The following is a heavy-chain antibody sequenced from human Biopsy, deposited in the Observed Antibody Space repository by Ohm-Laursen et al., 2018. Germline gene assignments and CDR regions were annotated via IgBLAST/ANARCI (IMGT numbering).Heavy chain of an antibody. CDR1: GFTFNSHE. CDR3: AKDLASGSGYYWYFDF. Sequence: SLRLSCSASGFTFNSHEMNWVRQAPGKGLEWISYITGSSSTIYYADSVKGRFTISRDNAKNSVYLQMNSLRAEDTAFYYCAKDLASGSGYYWYFDFWGRGTLVTVSS. D-gene: IGHD3-22*01. CDR2: ITGSSSTI. V-gene: IGHV3-48*03. J-gene: IGHJ2*01.